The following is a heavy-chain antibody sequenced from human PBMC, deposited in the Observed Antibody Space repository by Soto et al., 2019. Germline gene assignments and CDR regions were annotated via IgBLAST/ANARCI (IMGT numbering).Heavy chain of an antibody. J-gene: IGHJ5*02. CDR1: GDSISNLDYF. V-gene: IGHV4-30-4*01. CDR2: IYKSATT. D-gene: IGHD2-2*01. Sequence: PSETLSLTCSVSGDSISNLDYFWAWIRQPPGQALEYIGYIYKSATTYYNPSFESRVAISVDTSKNQFSLRLTSVTAADTAVYFCGRDLTSNANCIDPWGQGTLVTVSS. CDR3: GRDLTSNANCIDP.